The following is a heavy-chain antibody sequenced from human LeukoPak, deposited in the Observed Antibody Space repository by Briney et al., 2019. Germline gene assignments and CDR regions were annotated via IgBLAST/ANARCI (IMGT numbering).Heavy chain of an antibody. J-gene: IGHJ5*02. CDR2: IYYSGST. Sequence: SETLSLTCTVSGGSISSYYWSWIRQPPGKGLEWIGYIYYSGSTNYNTSLKSRVTISVDTSKNQFSLRLSSVTAADTAVYYCARNGRVDILTGTQPFDPWGQGTLVTVSS. D-gene: IGHD3-9*01. V-gene: IGHV4-59*01. CDR1: GGSISSYY. CDR3: ARNGRVDILTGTQPFDP.